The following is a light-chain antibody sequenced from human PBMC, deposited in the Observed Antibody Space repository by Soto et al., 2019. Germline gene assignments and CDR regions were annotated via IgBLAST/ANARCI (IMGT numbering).Light chain of an antibody. CDR1: SSDVGSYNY. Sequence: QSVLTQPRSVSGSPGQSITISCTGSSSDVGSYNYVSWYQQHPVQAPKFMIYDVNKRPSGVSHRFSGSKSGNTASLTISGLQADDEADYYCLSYAGSYNLVFGSGTKVTVL. V-gene: IGLV2-11*01. J-gene: IGLJ1*01. CDR3: LSYAGSYNLV. CDR2: DVN.